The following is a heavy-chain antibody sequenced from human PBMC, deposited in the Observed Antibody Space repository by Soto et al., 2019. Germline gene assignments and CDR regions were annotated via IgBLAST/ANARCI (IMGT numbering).Heavy chain of an antibody. D-gene: IGHD2-15*01. J-gene: IGHJ4*02. CDR3: AAPRPGDIVVVVAAGY. Sequence: PGGSLRLSCAASGFTFSSYAMSWVRQAPGKGLEWVSAISGSGGSTYYADSVKGRFTISRDNSKNTLYLQMNSLRAEDTAVYYCAAPRPGDIVVVVAAGYWGQGTLVTVSS. V-gene: IGHV3-23*01. CDR2: ISGSGGST. CDR1: GFTFSSYA.